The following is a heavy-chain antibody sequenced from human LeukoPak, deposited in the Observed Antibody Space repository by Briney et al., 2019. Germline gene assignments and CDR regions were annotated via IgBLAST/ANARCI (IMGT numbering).Heavy chain of an antibody. D-gene: IGHD6-19*01. CDR2: ISGSGGGT. Sequence: GGSLRLSCAASGFTFSSHVMGWVRQAPGKGLEWVSTISGSGGGTYYADSVKGRFAISRDNSKNTLYLQMNSLRAEDTAVYYCAKGEWLAHFDYWGQGTLVTVSS. J-gene: IGHJ4*02. CDR1: GFTFSSHV. CDR3: AKGEWLAHFDY. V-gene: IGHV3-23*01.